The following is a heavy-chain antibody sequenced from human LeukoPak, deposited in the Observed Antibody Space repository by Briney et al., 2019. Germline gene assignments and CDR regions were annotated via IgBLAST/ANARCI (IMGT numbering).Heavy chain of an antibody. CDR3: AKEYDSSGFDY. V-gene: IGHV3-11*01. CDR1: GFTFSDYY. J-gene: IGHJ4*02. CDR2: ISSSSSTI. Sequence: PGGSVRLSCAASGFTFSDYYMCWIRQAPVKGVECVSYISSSSSTISYADSVKGRFTISRDNAKNSLYLQMNSLKAEDTAVYYCAKEYDSSGFDYWGQGNLVTVSS. D-gene: IGHD3-22*01.